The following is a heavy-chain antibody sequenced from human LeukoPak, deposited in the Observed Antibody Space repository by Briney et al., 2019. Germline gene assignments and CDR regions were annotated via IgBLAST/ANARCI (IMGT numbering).Heavy chain of an antibody. J-gene: IGHJ4*02. V-gene: IGHV4-31*03. CDR3: ATASSGYGYFDY. CDR2: IYYRGST. CDR1: GGSISSGGSY. Sequence: PSETLSLTCTVSGGSISSGGSYWSWIRQHPGKGLEWIGYIYYRGSTYYNPSLKSRVTISVDTSKNQFSLKLSSVTAADTAVYYCATASSGYGYFDYWGQGTLVTVSS. D-gene: IGHD3-22*01.